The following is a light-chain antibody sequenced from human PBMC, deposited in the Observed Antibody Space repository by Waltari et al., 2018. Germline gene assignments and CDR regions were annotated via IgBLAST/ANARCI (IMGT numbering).Light chain of an antibody. CDR2: GAS. Sequence: ELVLTQSPATLSLSPGERATLSCRASQSVSNSLAWYQQRPGQAPRLLIYGASSRATGIPDRFSGSGSGTDFTLTISSLEPEDFSIYYCHHYINWPQHTFGGGTKVEIK. CDR1: QSVSNS. J-gene: IGKJ4*01. V-gene: IGKV3-15*01. CDR3: HHYINWPQHT.